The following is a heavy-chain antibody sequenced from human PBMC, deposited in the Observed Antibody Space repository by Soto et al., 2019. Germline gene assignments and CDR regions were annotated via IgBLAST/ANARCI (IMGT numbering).Heavy chain of an antibody. CDR3: ARHTTTAAAGKIYYYYGMDV. D-gene: IGHD6-13*01. CDR1: GDSVSSNSAA. Sequence: SQTLSITCAISGDSVSSNSAAWNWIRQSPSRGLEWLGRTYYRSKWYNDYAVSVKSRITINPDTSKNQFSLQLNSVTPEDTAVYYCARHTTTAAAGKIYYYYGMDVWGQGTTVTVSS. J-gene: IGHJ6*02. CDR2: TYYRSKWYN. V-gene: IGHV6-1*01.